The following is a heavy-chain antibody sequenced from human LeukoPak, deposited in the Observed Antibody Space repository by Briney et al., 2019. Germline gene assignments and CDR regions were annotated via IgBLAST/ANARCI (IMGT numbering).Heavy chain of an antibody. CDR1: GGSISSYY. Sequence: SETLSLTCTVSGGSISSYYWSWIRRPPGKGLEWIGYIDYSGSTNYNPSLKSRATISVDTSKNQFSLNLSSVTAADTAVYYCARDKTGDNWFDPWGQGTLVTVSS. V-gene: IGHV4-59*01. CDR2: IDYSGST. J-gene: IGHJ5*02. D-gene: IGHD2-8*02. CDR3: ARDKTGDNWFDP.